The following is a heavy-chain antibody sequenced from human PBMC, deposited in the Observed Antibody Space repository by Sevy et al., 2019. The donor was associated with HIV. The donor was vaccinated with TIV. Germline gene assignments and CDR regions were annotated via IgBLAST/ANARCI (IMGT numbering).Heavy chain of an antibody. CDR3: ATTKDYYESSGDPFDY. V-gene: IGHV1-24*01. Sequence: ASVKVSCKVSGYTLTALSMHWVRQTPGKGLEWMGSFDPEDGERIYAQMFQVRVAMTEDTSTDTAYMELSSLRSEDTAVYYCATTKDYYESSGDPFDYWGQGTLVTVSS. J-gene: IGHJ4*02. CDR1: GYTLTALS. D-gene: IGHD3-22*01. CDR2: FDPEDGER.